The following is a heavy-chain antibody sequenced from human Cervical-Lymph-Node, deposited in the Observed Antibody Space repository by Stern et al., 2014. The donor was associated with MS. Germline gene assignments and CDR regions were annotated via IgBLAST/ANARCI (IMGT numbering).Heavy chain of an antibody. CDR3: AKYAETFDS. CDR2: VTDNGTNK. D-gene: IGHD5-24*01. Sequence: VQLVESGGGVVQPGRSLRLSCSASGFTFKSYTMQWVRQPPGKGLEWVAVVTDNGTNKYYADSVKGRFTISRDISKNILFLQMNSLRPEDSAVYYCAKYAETFDSWGQGTLVIVSS. V-gene: IGHV3-30-3*02. CDR1: GFTFKSYT. J-gene: IGHJ4*02.